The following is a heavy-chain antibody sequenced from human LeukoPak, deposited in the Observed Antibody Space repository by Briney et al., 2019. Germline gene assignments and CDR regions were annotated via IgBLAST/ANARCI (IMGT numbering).Heavy chain of an antibody. D-gene: IGHD4-17*01. V-gene: IGHV4-59*01. CDR1: GGSISSYY. CDR2: IYYSGST. J-gene: IGHJ4*02. CDR3: ARARPLRSLSLDY. Sequence: KPSETLSLTCTVSGGSISSYYWSWIRQLPGKGLEWIGYIYYSGSTNYNPSLKSRVTISVDTSKNQFSLKLSSVTAADTAVYYCARARPLRSLSLDYWGQGTLVTVSS.